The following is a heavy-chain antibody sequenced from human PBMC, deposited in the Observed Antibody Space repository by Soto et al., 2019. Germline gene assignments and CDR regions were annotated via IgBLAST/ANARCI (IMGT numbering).Heavy chain of an antibody. J-gene: IGHJ3*02. D-gene: IGHD3-22*01. V-gene: IGHV3-66*01. Sequence: EVQLAESGGGLVQPGGSLRLSCAASGFTVSSNYMSWVRQAPGKGLEWVSVIYSGGSTYYADSVKGRFTISRDNSKNTLFLQMNSLRAEDTAVYYCATEYRYYDSSGTDAFDIWGQGTMVTVSS. CDR1: GFTVSSNY. CDR2: IYSGGST. CDR3: ATEYRYYDSSGTDAFDI.